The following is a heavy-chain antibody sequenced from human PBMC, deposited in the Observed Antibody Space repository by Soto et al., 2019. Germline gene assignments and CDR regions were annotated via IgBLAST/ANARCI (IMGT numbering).Heavy chain of an antibody. V-gene: IGHV2-5*02. CDR1: GFSLSASDVG. CDR3: AHASGAGNSAYFHY. D-gene: IGHD6-13*01. J-gene: IGHJ4*02. Sequence: QITLKESGPTLVQPTQTLTLTCSFSGFSLSASDVGVGWVRQPPGKALEWLAVIYWDDDERYSPSLKSRLTITKDTSKNQVVLTMINMDPVDTATYYCAHASGAGNSAYFHYWGQGILVTVSS. CDR2: IYWDDDE.